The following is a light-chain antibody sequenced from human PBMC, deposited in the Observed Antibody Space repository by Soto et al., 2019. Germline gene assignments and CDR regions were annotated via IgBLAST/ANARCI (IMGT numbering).Light chain of an antibody. Sequence: EIVMTQSPATLSVSPGERATLSWRASQSVSSNLAWYQQKPGQAPRLLIYGASTRATGIPDRFSGSGSGTDFTLTISRLEPEDFAVYYCQQYGSSPLTFGGGTKGDIK. J-gene: IGKJ4*01. V-gene: IGKV3-20*01. CDR1: QSVSSN. CDR3: QQYGSSPLT. CDR2: GAS.